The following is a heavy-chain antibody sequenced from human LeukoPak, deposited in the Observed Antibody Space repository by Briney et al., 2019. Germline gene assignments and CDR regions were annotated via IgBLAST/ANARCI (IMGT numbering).Heavy chain of an antibody. CDR1: GYTFTGYY. V-gene: IGHV1-2*04. J-gene: IGHJ6*02. CDR3: ARGEGPQWLGSYYYYGMDV. Sequence: ASVKVSCKASGYTFTGYYMHWVRQAPGQGLEWMGWINPNSGGTNYAQKFQGWVTMTRDTFISTAYMELSRLRSDDTAVYYCARGEGPQWLGSYYYYGMDVWGQGTTVTVSS. CDR2: INPNSGGT. D-gene: IGHD6-19*01.